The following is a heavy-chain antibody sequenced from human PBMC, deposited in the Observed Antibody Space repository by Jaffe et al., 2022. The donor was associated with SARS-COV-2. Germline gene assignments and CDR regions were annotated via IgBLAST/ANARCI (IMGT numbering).Heavy chain of an antibody. D-gene: IGHD4-4*01. Sequence: QVQLQESGPGLVKPSQTLSLTCTVSGGSISSGGYYWSWIRQHPGKGLEWIGYIYYSGSTYYNPSLKSRVTISVDTSKNQFSLKLSSVTAADTAVYYCARFLMRPNDYSNYGLLYYFDYWGQGTLVTVSS. CDR2: IYYSGST. CDR3: ARFLMRPNDYSNYGLLYYFDY. V-gene: IGHV4-31*03. J-gene: IGHJ4*02. CDR1: GGSISSGGYY.